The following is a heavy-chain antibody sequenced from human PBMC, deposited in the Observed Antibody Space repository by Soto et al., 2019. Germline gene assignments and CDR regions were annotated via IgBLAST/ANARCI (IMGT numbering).Heavy chain of an antibody. CDR2: IKQDGSEK. CDR1: GFTFSSYW. CDR3: ARDPDYFIAAAGRPPYGMDV. V-gene: IGHV3-7*01. J-gene: IGHJ6*02. Sequence: GSLRLSCAASGFTFSSYWMSWVRQAPGKGLEWVANIKQDGSEKYYVDSVKGRFTISRDNAKNSLYLQMNSLRAEDTAVYYCARDPDYFIAAAGRPPYGMDVWGQGTTVTVSS. D-gene: IGHD6-13*01.